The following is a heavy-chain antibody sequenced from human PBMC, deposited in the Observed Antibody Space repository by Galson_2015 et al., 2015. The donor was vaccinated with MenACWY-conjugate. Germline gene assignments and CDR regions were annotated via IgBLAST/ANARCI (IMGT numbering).Heavy chain of an antibody. CDR2: ISGYSGNK. D-gene: IGHD6-19*01. CDR1: GYSFSGHG. V-gene: IGHV1-18*01. J-gene: IGHJ6*02. Sequence: SVKVSCKASGYSFSGHGISWVRQAPGQGLEWMGWISGYSGNKDYAQKFQGRVIMTTDTSTSTAYMELRSLGSDDSAVYYCARVSPVAVTDNSYYYGMDVWGQGTTVTVSS. CDR3: ARVSPVAVTDNSYYYGMDV.